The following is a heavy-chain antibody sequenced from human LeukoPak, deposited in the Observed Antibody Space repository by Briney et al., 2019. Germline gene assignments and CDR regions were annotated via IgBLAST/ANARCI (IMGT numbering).Heavy chain of an antibody. CDR3: ARGPQDYYDSSGYYYFDY. CDR2: ISAYNGNT. D-gene: IGHD3-22*01. CDR1: GYTFTSYG. J-gene: IGHJ4*02. V-gene: IGHV1-18*01. Sequence: ASVKVSCKASGYTFTSYGISWVRQAPGQGLEWMGWISAYNGNTNYAQKLQGRVTITADESTSTAYMELSSLRSEDTAVYYCARGPQDYYDSSGYYYFDYWGQGTLVTVSS.